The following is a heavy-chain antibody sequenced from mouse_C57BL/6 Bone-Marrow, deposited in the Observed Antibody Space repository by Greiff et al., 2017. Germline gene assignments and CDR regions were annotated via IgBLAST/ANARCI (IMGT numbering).Heavy chain of an antibody. V-gene: IGHV1-81*01. Sequence: VQLQESGAELARPGASVKLSCKASGYTFTSYGISWVKQRTGQGLEWIGEIYPRSGNTYYNEKFKGKATLTADKSSSTAYMELRSLTSEDSAVYFCAKISFYAMDYWGQGTSVTVSS. CDR2: IYPRSGNT. J-gene: IGHJ4*01. CDR1: GYTFTSYG. CDR3: AKISFYAMDY.